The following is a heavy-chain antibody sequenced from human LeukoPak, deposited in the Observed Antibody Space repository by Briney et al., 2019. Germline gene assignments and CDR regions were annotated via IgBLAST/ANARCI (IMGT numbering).Heavy chain of an antibody. CDR1: GGSFSGYY. CDR3: ARGGGYDSSGPRDY. D-gene: IGHD3-22*01. V-gene: IGHV4-34*01. CDR2: INHSGST. Sequence: SETLSLTCAVYGGSFSGYYWSWIRQPPGKGLEWIGEINHSGSTNYNPSLKSRVTISVDTSKNQFSLKLSSVTAADTAVYYCARGGGYDSSGPRDYWGQGTLVTVSS. J-gene: IGHJ4*02.